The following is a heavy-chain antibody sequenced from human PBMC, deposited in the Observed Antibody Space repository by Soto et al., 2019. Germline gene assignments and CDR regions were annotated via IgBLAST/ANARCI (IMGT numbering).Heavy chain of an antibody. V-gene: IGHV3-30*03. CDR3: ARGPSYSDSYFDH. J-gene: IGHJ4*02. Sequence: GGSLRLSCAASRFIFSSFGMHWVRQAPGKGLGWVAFISYDGSNEYYADSVKGRFTISRDNSKHTVYLQMSSLRTEDTAVYYCARGPSYSDSYFDHWGQGTLVTVSS. CDR2: ISYDGSNE. CDR1: RFIFSSFG. D-gene: IGHD4-17*01.